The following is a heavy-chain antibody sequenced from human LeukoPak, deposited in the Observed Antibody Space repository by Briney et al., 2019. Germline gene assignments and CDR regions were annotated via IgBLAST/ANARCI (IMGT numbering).Heavy chain of an antibody. V-gene: IGHV3-48*03. CDR1: GFIFSSYE. Sequence: PGGSLRLSCAASGFIFSSYEMNWVRQAPGKGLEWVSYIMMGRFTISRDNAKNSLYLQMNSLRAEDTAVYYCAKDFAKYCSGGCDFQHWGQGTLVTVSS. CDR3: AKDFAKYCSGGCDFQH. CDR2: I. D-gene: IGHD2-15*01. J-gene: IGHJ1*01.